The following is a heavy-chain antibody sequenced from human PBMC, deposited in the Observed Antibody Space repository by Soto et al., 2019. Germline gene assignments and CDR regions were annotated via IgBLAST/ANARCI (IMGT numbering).Heavy chain of an antibody. CDR2: INPNSGGT. D-gene: IGHD3-16*01. CDR1: GYTFTGYY. V-gene: IGHV1-2*02. Sequence: ASVKVSCKASGYTFTGYYMHWVRQAPGQGLEWMGWINPNSGGTNYAQKFQGRVTMTRDTSISTAYMELSRLRSDDTAVYYCARDYDYVWESPGTYFDYWGQGTLVTVSS. J-gene: IGHJ4*02. CDR3: ARDYDYVWESPGTYFDY.